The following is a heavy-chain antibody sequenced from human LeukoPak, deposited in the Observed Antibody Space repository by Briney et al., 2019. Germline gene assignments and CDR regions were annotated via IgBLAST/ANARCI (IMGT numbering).Heavy chain of an antibody. CDR3: ARQTGYCSGGSCYGYFQH. D-gene: IGHD2-15*01. CDR1: GGSISSSSYY. J-gene: IGHJ1*01. Sequence: SETLSLTCTVSGGSISSSSYYWVWIRQPPGKGLEWIGSVYYSGSTYYNTSLQSRVTISVDTSKNQFSLKLSSVTAADTAIYYCARQTGYCSGGSCYGYFQHWGQGTLVTVSS. V-gene: IGHV4-39*01. CDR2: VYYSGST.